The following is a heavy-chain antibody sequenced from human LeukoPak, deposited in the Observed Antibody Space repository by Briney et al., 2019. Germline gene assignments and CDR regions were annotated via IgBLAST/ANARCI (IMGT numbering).Heavy chain of an antibody. D-gene: IGHD6-19*01. V-gene: IGHV3-9*01. CDR3: AKALDSSGWGPPFDY. Sequence: GGSLRLSCAASGFTFDDYAMHWVRQAPGKGLEWVSGISWNSGSIGYADSVEGRFTISRDNAKNSLYLQMNSLRAEDTALYYCAKALDSSGWGPPFDYWGQGTLVTVSS. CDR1: GFTFDDYA. J-gene: IGHJ4*02. CDR2: ISWNSGSI.